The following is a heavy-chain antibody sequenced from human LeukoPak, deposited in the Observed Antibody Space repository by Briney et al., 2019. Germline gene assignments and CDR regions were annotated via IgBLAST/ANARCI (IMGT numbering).Heavy chain of an antibody. V-gene: IGHV5-51*01. CDR1: GYSFTSYW. CDR3: ATYYYDSSGYEYFQH. CDR2: IYPGDSDT. D-gene: IGHD3-22*01. J-gene: IGHJ1*01. Sequence: ESLKISCKGSGYSFTSYWIGWVRQMPGKGLEWMGIIYPGDSDTRYSPSFQGQVTISADKSISTAYLQWSSLKASDTAMYYCATYYYDSSGYEYFQHWGQGTLVTVSS.